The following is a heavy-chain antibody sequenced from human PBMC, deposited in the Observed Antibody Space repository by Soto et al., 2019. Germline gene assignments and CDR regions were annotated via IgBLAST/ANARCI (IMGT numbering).Heavy chain of an antibody. CDR3: ARQKGGLDV. Sequence: GESLKISCRGSENSFRNYWIAWVRQMPGQGLECMGIIYPGDSETRYSPSFQGQVTISVDKSISTAFLQWSDLKASDSATYYWARQKGGLDVGGQGTTVPVS. V-gene: IGHV5-51*01. J-gene: IGHJ6*02. CDR2: IYPGDSET. CDR1: ENSFRNYW.